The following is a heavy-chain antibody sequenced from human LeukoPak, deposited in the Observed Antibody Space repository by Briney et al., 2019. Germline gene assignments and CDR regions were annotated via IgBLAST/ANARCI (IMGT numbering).Heavy chain of an antibody. CDR1: GFTVSSNY. Sequence: GGSLRLSRAASGFTVSSNYMSWVRQAPGKGLEWVSIIYSGGSTYYADSVRGRFTISRDNSKNTLYLQMKSLTAEDTAVYFCARDQGSGWPLLDCWGQGTLVTVSS. D-gene: IGHD6-19*01. CDR3: ARDQGSGWPLLDC. CDR2: IYSGGST. V-gene: IGHV3-66*01. J-gene: IGHJ4*02.